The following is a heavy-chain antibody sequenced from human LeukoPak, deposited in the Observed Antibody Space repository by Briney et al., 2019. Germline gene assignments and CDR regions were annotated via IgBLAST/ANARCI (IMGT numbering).Heavy chain of an antibody. D-gene: IGHD3-22*01. CDR2: ISYSGST. CDR1: GGSISSSSYY. J-gene: IGHJ4*02. CDR3: ARSVDSLLNFDY. Sequence: SETLSLTCTVSGGSISSSSYYWGWIRQPPGKGLEWIGSISYSGSTYYNPSLKSRVTISVDTSKNQFSLKLSSVTAADTAVYYCARSVDSLLNFDYWGQGTLVTVSP. V-gene: IGHV4-39*01.